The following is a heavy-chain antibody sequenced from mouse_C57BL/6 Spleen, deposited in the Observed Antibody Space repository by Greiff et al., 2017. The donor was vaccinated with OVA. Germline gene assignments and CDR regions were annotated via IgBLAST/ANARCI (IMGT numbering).Heavy chain of an antibody. CDR3: ARGFITTVVAFYYYAIDY. J-gene: IGHJ4*01. CDR2: LYPGSGST. V-gene: IGHV1-55*01. D-gene: IGHD1-1*01. Sequence: QVQLKQPGAELVKPGASVKMSCKASGYTFTSYWITWVKQRPGQGLEWIGDLYPGSGSTNYNEKFKSKATLTVDTSSSTAYMQLSSLTSEHSAVYYCARGFITTVVAFYYYAIDYWGQGTSVTVSS. CDR1: GYTFTSYW.